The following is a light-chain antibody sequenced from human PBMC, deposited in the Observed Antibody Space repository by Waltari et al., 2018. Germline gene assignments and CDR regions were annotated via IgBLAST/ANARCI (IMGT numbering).Light chain of an antibody. CDR2: LGS. J-gene: IGKJ2*01. CDR3: MQAQQTHT. CDR1: QSLLRRNGYNY. Sequence: DIVMTQSPLSLAVTPGEPASISCRSSQSLLRRNGYNYLGWYLQKPGQWPQRLIYLGSSRASGVPDRVSGSGSGTDFTLKISRVEAEDVGVYYCMQAQQTHTFGQGTKLEIK. V-gene: IGKV2-28*01.